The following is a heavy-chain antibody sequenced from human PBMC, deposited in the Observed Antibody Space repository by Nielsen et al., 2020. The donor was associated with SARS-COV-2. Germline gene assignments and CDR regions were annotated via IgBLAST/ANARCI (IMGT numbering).Heavy chain of an antibody. Sequence: GESLKISCAASGFTVSSNYMSWVRQAPGKGLEWVSAISGSGGSTYYADSVKGRFTISRDNSKNTLDLQMNSLRAEDTAVYYRAKVGLAAAGGGNWFDPWGQGTLVTVSS. V-gene: IGHV3-23*01. CDR1: GFTVSSNY. D-gene: IGHD6-13*01. J-gene: IGHJ5*02. CDR2: ISGSGGST. CDR3: AKVGLAAAGGGNWFDP.